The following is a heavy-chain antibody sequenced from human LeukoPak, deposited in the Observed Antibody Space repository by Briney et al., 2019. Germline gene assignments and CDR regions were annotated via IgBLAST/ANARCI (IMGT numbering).Heavy chain of an antibody. CDR3: ASGFRGQLGYFDY. V-gene: IGHV4-4*02. CDR2: IYHSGTA. D-gene: IGHD1-1*01. J-gene: IGHJ4*02. CDR1: GGSISSRHW. Sequence: SETLSLTCDVSGGSISSRHWWSWVRQPPGKGLEWIGEIYHSGTANYNPSLKSRVTLSADTSKNQISLKLTSVTAADTAVYYCASGFRGQLGYFDYWGQGTLVTVSS.